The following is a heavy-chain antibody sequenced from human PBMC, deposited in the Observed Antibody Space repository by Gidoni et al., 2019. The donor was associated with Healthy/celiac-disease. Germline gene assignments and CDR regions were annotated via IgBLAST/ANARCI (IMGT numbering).Heavy chain of an antibody. CDR2: ISGSGGST. J-gene: IGHJ4*02. CDR3: ARQHDYGGNPPGAPFDY. D-gene: IGHD4-17*01. V-gene: IGHV3-23*01. Sequence: EVQLLESGGGLVQPGGSLRLYCAASGFTFSSYAMGWVRQAPGKGLEGGSAISGSGGSTYYADSVKGRFTISRDNSKNTLYLQMNSLRAEDTAVYYCARQHDYGGNPPGAPFDYWGQGTLVTVSS. CDR1: GFTFSSYA.